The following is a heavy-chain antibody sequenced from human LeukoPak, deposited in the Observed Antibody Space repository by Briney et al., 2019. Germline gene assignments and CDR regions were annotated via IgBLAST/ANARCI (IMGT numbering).Heavy chain of an antibody. J-gene: IGHJ6*03. Sequence: PGGSLRLSCATSGFTFSSYWMSWVRQAPGKGLEWVANIKQDGSEKYYVDSVKGRFTISRDNSKNTLYLQMNSLRAEDTAVYYCAKDGRGIVVVPAAISYMDVWGKGTTVTISS. CDR1: GFTFSSYW. CDR3: AKDGRGIVVVPAAISYMDV. CDR2: IKQDGSEK. V-gene: IGHV3-7*03. D-gene: IGHD2-2*01.